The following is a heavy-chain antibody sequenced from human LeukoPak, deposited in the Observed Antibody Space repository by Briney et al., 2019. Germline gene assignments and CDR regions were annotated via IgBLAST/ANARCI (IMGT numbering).Heavy chain of an antibody. CDR2: IWYDGSNK. CDR3: ARVDGDTASSLQVDY. J-gene: IGHJ4*02. D-gene: IGHD5-18*01. CDR1: GFTFSSYG. V-gene: IGHV3-33*01. Sequence: PGGSLRLSCAASGFTFSSYGMHWVRQAPGKGLEWVAVIWYDGSNKYYADSVKGRFTISRDNSKNTLYLQMNSLRAEDTAVYYCARVDGDTASSLQVDYWGQGTLVTVSS.